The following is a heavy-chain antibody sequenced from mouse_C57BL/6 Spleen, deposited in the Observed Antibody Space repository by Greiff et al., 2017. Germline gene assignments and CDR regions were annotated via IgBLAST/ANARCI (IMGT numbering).Heavy chain of an antibody. CDR1: GFTFSDYY. Sequence: EVKLVESEGGLVQPGSSMKLSCTASGFTFSDYYMAWVRQVPEKGLEWVANINYDGSSTYYLDSLKSRFIISRDNAKNILYLQMSSLKSEDTATYYCARGKDSSGYPFYFDYWGQGTTLTVSS. D-gene: IGHD3-2*02. J-gene: IGHJ2*01. V-gene: IGHV5-16*01. CDR2: INYDGSST. CDR3: ARGKDSSGYPFYFDY.